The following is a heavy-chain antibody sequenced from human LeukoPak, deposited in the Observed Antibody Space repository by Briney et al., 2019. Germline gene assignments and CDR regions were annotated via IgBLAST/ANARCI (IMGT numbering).Heavy chain of an antibody. CDR1: GFTFSSYW. CDR3: ARVYELREEDYYYYYMDV. Sequence: GGSLRLSCAASGFTFSSYWMSWVRQAPGKGLEWVANIKQDGSEKYYVDSVKGRFTISRDNAKNSLYLQMNSLRAEDTAVYYCARVYELREEDYYYYYMDVWGKGTTVTVSS. J-gene: IGHJ6*03. CDR2: IKQDGSEK. V-gene: IGHV3-7*01. D-gene: IGHD5/OR15-5a*01.